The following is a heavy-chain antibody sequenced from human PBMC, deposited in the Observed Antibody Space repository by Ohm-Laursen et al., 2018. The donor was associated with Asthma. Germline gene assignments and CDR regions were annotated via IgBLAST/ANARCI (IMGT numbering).Heavy chain of an antibody. Sequence: SLRLSCAASGLPFSNFWMSWVRQAPGKGLEWVANIYPDGGEKYYVDSVDGRFTISRDNAKNSLYLQMNSLRAEDTALYYCARIGPEWELPGREYSLHHWGEGTPVTVSS. CDR1: GLPFSNFW. D-gene: IGHD1-26*01. V-gene: IGHV3-7*02. CDR2: IYPDGGEK. J-gene: IGHJ1*01. CDR3: ARIGPEWELPGREYSLHH.